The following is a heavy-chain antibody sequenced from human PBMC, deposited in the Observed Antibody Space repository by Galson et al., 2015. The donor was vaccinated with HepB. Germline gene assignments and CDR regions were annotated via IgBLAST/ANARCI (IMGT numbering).Heavy chain of an antibody. D-gene: IGHD2-2*01. J-gene: IGHJ6*02. CDR2: ISSSSSYI. CDR1: GFTFSSYS. V-gene: IGHV3-21*01. Sequence: SLRLSCAASGFTFSSYSMNWVRQAPGKGLEWVSSISSSSSYIYYADSVKGRFTISRDNAKNSLYLQMNSLRAEDTAVYYCARDSGYCSSTSCGYYGMDVWGQGTTVTVSS. CDR3: ARDSGYCSSTSCGYYGMDV.